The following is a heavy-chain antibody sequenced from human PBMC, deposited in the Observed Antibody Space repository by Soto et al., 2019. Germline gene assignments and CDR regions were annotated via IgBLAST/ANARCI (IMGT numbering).Heavy chain of an antibody. Sequence: EVQLVEAGGGLVQPGGSLRLSCAASGFTFSTYWMSWVRQAPGKGMEWVANIKQDGSEEYYVDSVKGRFTISRDNAKNSLYLQMNSLSAEDTAVYYCARHIVGGMTPDAFDIRGQGTMVTVS. V-gene: IGHV3-7*01. CDR3: ARHIVGGMTPDAFDI. CDR2: IKQDGSEE. J-gene: IGHJ3*02. CDR1: GFTFSTYW. D-gene: IGHD6-19*01.